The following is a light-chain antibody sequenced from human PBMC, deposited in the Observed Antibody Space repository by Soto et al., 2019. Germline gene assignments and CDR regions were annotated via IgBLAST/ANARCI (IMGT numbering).Light chain of an antibody. V-gene: IGKV3-20*01. CDR2: SAS. J-gene: IGKJ5*01. CDR3: QQNGSLPIT. CDR1: QSLTGGY. Sequence: PGERATLSCRASQSLTGGYLAWFQQKPGQTPRLLIYSASNRATCIPDRFSGSGSGTDFTLTISRLEPEDFVVYFCQQNGSLPITFGQGTRLEIK.